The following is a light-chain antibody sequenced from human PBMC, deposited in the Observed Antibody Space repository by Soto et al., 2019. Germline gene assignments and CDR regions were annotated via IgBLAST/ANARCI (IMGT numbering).Light chain of an antibody. V-gene: IGKV3-20*01. CDR3: QQYESSPRT. CDR2: HTS. Sequence: ETVLTQSPGTLSLSPRERATLSCRASQSVGGSLAWYQQRPGQAPRLLVYHTSNRATGIPDRFSASGSGTDFTLTISRLEPEDFAVYYCQQYESSPRTFGQVTKVEIK. CDR1: QSVGGS. J-gene: IGKJ1*01.